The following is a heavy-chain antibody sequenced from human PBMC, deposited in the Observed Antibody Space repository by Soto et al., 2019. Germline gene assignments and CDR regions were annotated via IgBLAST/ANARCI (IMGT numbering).Heavy chain of an antibody. J-gene: IGHJ6*02. V-gene: IGHV5-51*01. CDR1: GYSFTSYW. CDR3: ARLSSGTAAGTGSYYGMDV. Sequence: GESLKISCKGSGYSFTSYWIGWVRQMPGKGLEWMGIIYPGDSDTRYSPSFQGQVTISADKSISTAYLQWSSLKASDTAMYYCARLSSGTAAGTGSYYGMDVWGQGTTVTVSS. CDR2: IYPGDSDT. D-gene: IGHD6-13*01.